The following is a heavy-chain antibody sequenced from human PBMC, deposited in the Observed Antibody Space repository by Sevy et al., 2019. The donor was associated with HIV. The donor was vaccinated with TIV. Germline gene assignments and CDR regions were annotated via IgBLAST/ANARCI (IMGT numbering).Heavy chain of an antibody. D-gene: IGHD3-22*01. J-gene: IGHJ4*02. CDR2: ISGSGGST. CDR1: GFTFSSYA. Sequence: GGSLRLSCAASGFTFSSYAMNWVRQAPGKGLEWVSAISGSGGSTYYADSVKGRFTISRDNSKNTLYLQMNSLRAEDTAVYYCAKAEYYDSRLGYWGQGTLVTVSS. CDR3: AKAEYYDSRLGY. V-gene: IGHV3-23*01.